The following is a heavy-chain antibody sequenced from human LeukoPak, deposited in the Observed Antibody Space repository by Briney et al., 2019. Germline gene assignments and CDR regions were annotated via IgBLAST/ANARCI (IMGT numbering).Heavy chain of an antibody. CDR1: GGSISSGSYY. Sequence: SETLSLTCTVSGGSISSGSYYWSWIRQPAGERLEWIGHIYRSGSTNYNPSLKSRVTISVDTSKNQFSLKLSSVTAADTAVYYCARRAVTSDYWGQGTLVTVSS. V-gene: IGHV4-61*09. CDR2: IYRSGST. CDR3: ARRAVTSDY. D-gene: IGHD4-17*01. J-gene: IGHJ4*02.